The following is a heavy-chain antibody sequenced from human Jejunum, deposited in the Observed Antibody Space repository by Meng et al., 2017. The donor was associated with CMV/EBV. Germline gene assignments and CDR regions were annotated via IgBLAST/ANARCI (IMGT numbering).Heavy chain of an antibody. D-gene: IGHD3-16*01. J-gene: IGHJ4*02. V-gene: IGHV4-59*01. Sequence: LTCTSSGGSISGYYWNWIRQTPGKGLEWIGNIDFSGTTKYNPSLKSRVTISVDTSKIQFSLNLGSVAPADTAVYYCARGWGTTSPWDYWGQGMLVTVSS. CDR2: IDFSGTT. CDR1: GGSISGYY. CDR3: ARGWGTTSPWDY.